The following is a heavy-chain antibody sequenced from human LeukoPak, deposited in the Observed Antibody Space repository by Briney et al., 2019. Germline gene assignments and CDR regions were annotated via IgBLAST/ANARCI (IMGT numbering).Heavy chain of an antibody. J-gene: IGHJ6*03. CDR2: IKSDGSSA. V-gene: IGHV3-74*01. Sequence: GGSLRLSCAASGFTFSSYWMHWVRQAPGKGLVWVSRIKSDGSSASYADSVKGRFTISRDNAKNTLYLQMNSLRAEDTAVYYCARDGMYGSSSYYYYMDVWGKGTTVTVSS. CDR3: ARDGMYGSSSYYYYMDV. D-gene: IGHD6-6*01. CDR1: GFTFSSYW.